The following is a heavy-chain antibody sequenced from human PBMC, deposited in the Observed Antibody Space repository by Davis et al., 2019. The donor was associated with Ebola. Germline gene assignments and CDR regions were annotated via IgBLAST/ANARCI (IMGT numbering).Heavy chain of an antibody. D-gene: IGHD4-17*01. CDR1: GFTVSSNY. Sequence: GESLKISCAASGFTVSSNYMSWVRQAPSKGLEWVAVISYDGSNKYYADSVKGRFTISRDNSKNTLYLQMNSLRAEDTAVYYCAKDKTVTSTFDYWGQGTLVTVSS. CDR2: ISYDGSNK. J-gene: IGHJ4*02. V-gene: IGHV3-30*18. CDR3: AKDKTVTSTFDY.